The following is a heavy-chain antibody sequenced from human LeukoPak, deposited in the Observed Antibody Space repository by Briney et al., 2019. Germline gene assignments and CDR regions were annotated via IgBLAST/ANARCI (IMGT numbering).Heavy chain of an antibody. CDR2: ISGSGYST. V-gene: IGHV3-23*01. Sequence: GGSLRLSCAASGFTFTTYAMSWVRQAPGKGLEWVPGISGSGYSTYYADSVKGRFTISRDNSKNTLYLQMNSLRAEDTAVYYCARGGDIVVVPAAYFDYWGQGTLVTVSS. CDR3: ARGGDIVVVPAAYFDY. CDR1: GFTFTTYA. J-gene: IGHJ4*02. D-gene: IGHD2-2*01.